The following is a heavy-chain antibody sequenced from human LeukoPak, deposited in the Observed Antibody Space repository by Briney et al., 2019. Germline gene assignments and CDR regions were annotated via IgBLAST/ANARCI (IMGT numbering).Heavy chain of an antibody. Sequence: ASVKVSCKASGYTFTGYYMHWVGQAPGQGLEWMGWINLNNGGTNYAQKFHGRVTMTRDTSISTAHMQVSRLASDTTALYYAARRPGVSAGPLDYWGQGTLVTVSS. CDR1: GYTFTGYY. J-gene: IGHJ4*02. V-gene: IGHV1-2*02. CDR2: INLNNGGT. D-gene: IGHD2-2*01. CDR3: ARRPGVSAGPLDY.